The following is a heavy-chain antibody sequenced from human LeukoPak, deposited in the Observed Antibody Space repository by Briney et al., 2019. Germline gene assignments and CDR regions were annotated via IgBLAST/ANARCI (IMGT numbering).Heavy chain of an antibody. D-gene: IGHD2-2*01. J-gene: IGHJ4*02. CDR1: GGSISSYY. V-gene: IGHV4-38-2*02. CDR2: IYHSGSP. CDR3: ARAPRAYCSTTDSCFQDY. Sequence: PSETLSLTCTVSGGSISSYYWSWIRQPPGKGLEWIGSIYHSGSPYYNPSLKSRVTISVDTSRNLFSLSLNSVTAADTAVYYCARAPRAYCSTTDSCFQDYWGQGILVTVSS.